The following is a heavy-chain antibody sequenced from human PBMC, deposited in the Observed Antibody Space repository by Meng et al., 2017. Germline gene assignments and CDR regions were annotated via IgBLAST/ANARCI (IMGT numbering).Heavy chain of an antibody. Sequence: QLWVVYVGGGVVKAGRALGLSGVASGFTFSSYGMHWVRQAPGKGLEWVAVIWYDGSNKYYADSVKGRFTISRDNSKNTLYLQMNSLRSDDTAVYYCARSDWFDPWDQGTLVTVSS. CDR1: GFTFSSYG. CDR2: IWYDGSNK. CDR3: ARSDWFDP. V-gene: IGHV3-33*01. J-gene: IGHJ5*02.